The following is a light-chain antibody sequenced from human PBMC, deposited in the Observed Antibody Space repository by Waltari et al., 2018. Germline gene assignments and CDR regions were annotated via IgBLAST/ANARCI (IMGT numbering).Light chain of an antibody. Sequence: ELVLTQSPATLSLSPEERATLFCRASQSVSSSLAWYQQKTGQAPRLLIYGASSRATGIPDRFSGSGSGTDFTLTISSLEPEDFAVYYCQQYSNWPYSFGQGTKVESK. CDR1: QSVSSS. CDR3: QQYSNWPYS. CDR2: GAS. J-gene: IGKJ2*03. V-gene: IGKV3-15*01.